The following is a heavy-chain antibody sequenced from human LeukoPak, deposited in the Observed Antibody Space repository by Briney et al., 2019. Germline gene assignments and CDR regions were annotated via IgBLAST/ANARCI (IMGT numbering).Heavy chain of an antibody. CDR3: AKGLRTGVGPYMGYHYYMDV. CDR1: GFSLSSNA. J-gene: IGHJ6*03. Sequence: RGSLRLSCVASGFSLSSNAMSRVRQAPGKGLKWVSTITDNGDGTYYADSVNGRFTISRDNSYNAVSLQMNSLRDEDTGVYYSAKGLRTGVGPYMGYHYYMDVWGKGATVTVSS. V-gene: IGHV3-23*01. D-gene: IGHD3-16*01. CDR2: ITDNGDGT.